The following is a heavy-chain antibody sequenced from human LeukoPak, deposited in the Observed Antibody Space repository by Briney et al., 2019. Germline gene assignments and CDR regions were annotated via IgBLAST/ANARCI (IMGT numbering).Heavy chain of an antibody. CDR3: ASRQYQLLYAYYYYYGMDV. CDR2: IYYSGST. Sequence: SETLSLTCTVSGGSLSSSSYYWGWLRQPPGTGGEGVGSIYYSGSTYYNPSLRTRVTISVDTSNTQFSLTLRSVTAPDPAVYSCASRQYQLLYAYYYYYGMDVWGQGTPVTVSS. J-gene: IGHJ6*02. D-gene: IGHD2-2*02. CDR1: GGSLSSSSYY. V-gene: IGHV4-39*01.